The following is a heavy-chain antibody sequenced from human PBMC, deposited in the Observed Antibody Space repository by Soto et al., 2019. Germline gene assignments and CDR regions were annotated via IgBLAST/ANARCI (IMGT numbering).Heavy chain of an antibody. V-gene: IGHV4-4*07. CDR1: GVSFRSYT. D-gene: IGHD2-21*02. J-gene: IGHJ4*02. CDR3: ARDGMTTGDT. CDR2: VFSSVSA. Sequence: PSETLSLTCIVSGVSFRSYTWSWVRQPANEGLEWIGRVFSSVSATYNPSLKSRVSISMDTPENRISLKLDSVTAADAGVYFCARDGMTTGDTWGPGTLVTVSS.